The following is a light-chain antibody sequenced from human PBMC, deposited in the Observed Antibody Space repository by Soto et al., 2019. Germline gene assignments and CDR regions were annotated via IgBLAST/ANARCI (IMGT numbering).Light chain of an antibody. Sequence: QAVVTQPPSVSGAPGQRVTISCTGSRSNIGSGYDVHWYQQLPGTAPKLLIYVNTNRPSGVPDRFSGSNSGTSASLAITGLQAEDEADYYCQSYDNRLSGYVFGTGTKLTVL. CDR3: QSYDNRLSGYV. J-gene: IGLJ1*01. V-gene: IGLV1-40*01. CDR1: RSNIGSGYD. CDR2: VNT.